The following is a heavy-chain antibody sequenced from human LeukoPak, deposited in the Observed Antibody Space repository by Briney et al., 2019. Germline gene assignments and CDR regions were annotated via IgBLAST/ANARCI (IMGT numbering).Heavy chain of an antibody. V-gene: IGHV3-11*01. CDR3: ARAGSYYYGMDV. D-gene: IGHD1-26*01. J-gene: IGHJ6*02. Sequence: LSLTCAVYGGSFSGYYWSWIRQPPGKGLEWVSYISSSGSTIYYADSVKGRFTISRDNAKNSLYLQMNSLRAEDTAVYYCARAGSYYYGMDVWGQGTTVTVSS. CDR1: GGSFSGYY. CDR2: ISSSGSTI.